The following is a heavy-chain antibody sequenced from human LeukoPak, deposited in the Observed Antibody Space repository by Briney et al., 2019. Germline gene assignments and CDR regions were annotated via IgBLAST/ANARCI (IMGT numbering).Heavy chain of an antibody. CDR1: GGTFSSYA. J-gene: IGHJ6*03. D-gene: IGHD5-18*01. CDR2: IIPIFGTA. Sequence: SVKVSCKASGGTFSSYAISWVRQAPGQGLEWMGRIIPIFGTANYAQKFQGRVTITTDESTSTAYMELSSLRSEDTAVYYCAVGGYSYGYGLSLYMNVWGKGTTVTVSS. CDR3: AVGGYSYGYGLSLYMNV. V-gene: IGHV1-69*05.